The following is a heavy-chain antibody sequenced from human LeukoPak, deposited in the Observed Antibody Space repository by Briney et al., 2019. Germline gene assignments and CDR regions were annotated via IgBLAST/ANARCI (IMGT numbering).Heavy chain of an antibody. V-gene: IGHV3-23*01. CDR2: ISGSGDST. CDR1: GFTFNIYA. J-gene: IGHJ4*02. CDR3: AKDIVVVVGGTTGFDY. Sequence: PGGPLRLSCAASGFTFNIYAMSWVRQAPGKGLEWVSGISGSGDSTYYANSVKGRFTISRDNSKKTLYLQMNSLRAEDTAVYYCAKDIVVVVGGTTGFDYWGQGTLVTVSS. D-gene: IGHD2-15*01.